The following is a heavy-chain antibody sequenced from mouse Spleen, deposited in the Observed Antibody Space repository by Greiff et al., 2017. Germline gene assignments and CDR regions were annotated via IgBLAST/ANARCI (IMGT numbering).Heavy chain of an antibody. Sequence: VQLVESGPELVKPGASVKLSCKASGYTFTSYDINWVKQRPGQGLEWIGWIYPRDGSTKYNEKFKGKATLTVDTSSSTAYMELHSLTSEDSAVYFCARKGTGGPFAYWGQGTLVTVSA. J-gene: IGHJ3*01. CDR2: IYPRDGST. V-gene: IGHV1-85*01. CDR1: GYTFTSYD. CDR3: ARKGTGGPFAY. D-gene: IGHD4-1*01.